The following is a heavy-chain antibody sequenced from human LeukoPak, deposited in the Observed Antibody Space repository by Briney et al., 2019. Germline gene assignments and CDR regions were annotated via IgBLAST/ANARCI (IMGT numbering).Heavy chain of an antibody. V-gene: IGHV3-21*01. D-gene: IGHD1-20*01. Sequence: GGSLRLSCAASRFIFSSYHMHWVRQPPGRGLEWVSSISSSNSFIYYADSMKGRFTISRDNAKNSLYLQMNSLRAEDTAVYYCARGTNWSPLDFDYWGQGTLVTVSS. CDR3: ARGTNWSPLDFDY. CDR2: ISSSNSFI. CDR1: RFIFSSYH. J-gene: IGHJ4*02.